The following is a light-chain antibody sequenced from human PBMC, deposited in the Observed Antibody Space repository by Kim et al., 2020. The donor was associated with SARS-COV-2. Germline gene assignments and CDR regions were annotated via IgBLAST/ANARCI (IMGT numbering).Light chain of an antibody. J-gene: IGKJ5*01. CDR1: QSVSSY. Sequence: EAVLTQSPATLSLSPGGRATLSCRASQSVSSYLAWYQQKPGQAPSLLIYDASNRATGIPARFSGSGFGTEFTLTISSLEPEDFAVYYCQQRDDGPMTFGQGTRLEIK. V-gene: IGKV3-11*01. CDR3: QQRDDGPMT. CDR2: DAS.